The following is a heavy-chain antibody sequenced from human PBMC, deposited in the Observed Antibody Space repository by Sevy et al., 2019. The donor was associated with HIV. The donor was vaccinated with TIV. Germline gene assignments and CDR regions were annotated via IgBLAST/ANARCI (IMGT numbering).Heavy chain of an antibody. D-gene: IGHD3-22*01. J-gene: IGHJ3*02. CDR3: ARRLPSPRPRSVIRAIDAFDI. V-gene: IGHV1-8*01. CDR1: GYTFTSYD. Sequence: ASVKVSCKASGYTFTSYDINWVRQATGQGLEWMGWMNPNSGNTGYAQKFQGRVTMTRNTSISTAYMELSSLRSEETAVYYCARRLPSPRPRSVIRAIDAFDIWGQGTMVTVSS. CDR2: MNPNSGNT.